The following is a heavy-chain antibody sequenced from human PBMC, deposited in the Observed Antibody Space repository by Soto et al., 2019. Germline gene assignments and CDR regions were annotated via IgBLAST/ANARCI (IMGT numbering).Heavy chain of an antibody. Sequence: QVQLQQWGAGLLKPSETLSLTCAVYGGSFSGYYWSWIRQPPGKGLEWIGEINHSGSTNYNPSLKSRVTISVDTSKNQFSLKLSSVTAADTVVYYCAGRGGRGTTVVTPRYFDYWGQGTLVTVSS. CDR1: GGSFSGYY. D-gene: IGHD4-17*01. J-gene: IGHJ4*02. V-gene: IGHV4-34*01. CDR3: AGRGGRGTTVVTPRYFDY. CDR2: INHSGST.